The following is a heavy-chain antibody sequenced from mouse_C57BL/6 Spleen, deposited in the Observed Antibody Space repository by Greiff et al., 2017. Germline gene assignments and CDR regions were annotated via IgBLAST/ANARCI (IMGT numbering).Heavy chain of an antibody. CDR2: IHPNSGST. CDR1: GYTFTSYW. V-gene: IGHV1-64*01. J-gene: IGHJ2*01. D-gene: IGHD1-1*02. CDR3: AREGYYGIDY. Sequence: VQLQQPGAELVKPGASVKLSCKASGYTFTSYWMHWVKQRPGQGLEWIGMIHPNSGSTNYNEKFKSKATLTVDNSSSTAYMQISSLSSEDSAVYYCAREGYYGIDYWGQGTTLTVSS.